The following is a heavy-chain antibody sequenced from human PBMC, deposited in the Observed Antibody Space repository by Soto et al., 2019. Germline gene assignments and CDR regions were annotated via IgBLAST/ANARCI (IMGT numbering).Heavy chain of an antibody. V-gene: IGHV1-18*01. Sequence: ASVKVSCKASGYSFTNYGINWVRQAPGQGLEWMGWISPDNGNTNYAQKLQGRVTMTTDTSTSTAYMELRSLRSDDTAVYYCARALGYSGYAGMDVWGQGTTVTV. J-gene: IGHJ6*02. CDR2: ISPDNGNT. CDR3: ARALGYSGYAGMDV. D-gene: IGHD5-12*01. CDR1: GYSFTNYG.